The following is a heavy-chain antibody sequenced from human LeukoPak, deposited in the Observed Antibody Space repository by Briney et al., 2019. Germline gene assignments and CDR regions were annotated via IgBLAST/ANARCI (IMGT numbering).Heavy chain of an antibody. CDR2: IIPIFGTA. CDR1: GGTFSSYA. V-gene: IGHV1-69*13. CDR3: ARGSNDYGDSPAFDI. J-gene: IGHJ3*02. D-gene: IGHD4-17*01. Sequence: SVKASCKASGGTFSSYAISWVRQAPGQGLEWMGGIIPIFGTANYAQKFQGRVTITADESTSTAYMELSSLRSEDTAVYYCARGSNDYGDSPAFDIWGKGQWSPSLQ.